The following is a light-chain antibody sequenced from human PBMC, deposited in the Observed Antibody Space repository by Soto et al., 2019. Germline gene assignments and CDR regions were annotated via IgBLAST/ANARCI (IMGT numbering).Light chain of an antibody. CDR3: QQSYSTWYT. J-gene: IGKJ2*01. Sequence: DIQMTQSPSSLSASVGARVTITCRASQSISSYLNWYQQKPGKAPKLLIYSASSLQSGVPSRLTGSRSGTDFTLTISSLQPEDFATYYCQQSYSTWYTFGKGNKLEIK. CDR1: QSISSY. CDR2: SAS. V-gene: IGKV1-39*01.